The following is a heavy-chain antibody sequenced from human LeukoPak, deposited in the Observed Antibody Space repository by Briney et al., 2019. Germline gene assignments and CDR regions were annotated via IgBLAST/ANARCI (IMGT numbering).Heavy chain of an antibody. D-gene: IGHD6-19*01. V-gene: IGHV3-7*01. Sequence: GGSLRLSCAASGFVFSSYWMIWVRQAPGKGLEWVASIGKDGSEKSYVDSVKGRFTISRDNARNSLYLQMSSLRVDDTAVYYCASPGYSSGWYVPRLFDYWGQGTLVTVSS. CDR3: ASPGYSSGWYVPRLFDY. J-gene: IGHJ4*02. CDR2: IGKDGSEK. CDR1: GFVFSSYW.